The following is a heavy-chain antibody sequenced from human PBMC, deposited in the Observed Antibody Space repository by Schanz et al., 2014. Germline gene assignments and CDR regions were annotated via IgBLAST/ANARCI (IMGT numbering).Heavy chain of an antibody. CDR1: GFNFNTYA. D-gene: IGHD2-21*02. CDR3: ARPSDSSWYMDV. CDR2: ISGSGGST. V-gene: IGHV3-23*01. J-gene: IGHJ6*03. Sequence: EVQLLESGGGLAQPGGSLRLACAASGFNFNTYAMSWVRQAPGKGLEWVSGISGSGGSTYDADSVKGRFTISRDNAKNSLYLQMNSLRAEDTAVYYCARPSDSSWYMDVWGKGTTVTVSS.